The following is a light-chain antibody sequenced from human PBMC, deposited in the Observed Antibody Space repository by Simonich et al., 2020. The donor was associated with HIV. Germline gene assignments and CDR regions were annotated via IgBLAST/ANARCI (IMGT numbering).Light chain of an antibody. V-gene: IGKV3-15*01. Sequence: EIVMTQSPATLSVSPGERATLSCRASQSVSSNLALYQQKPGQAPRLLIDGASTRATGIPASFSGSGSGTEFTLTISSMQSEDFAVYYCQQYNNWPPMTFGGGTKVEIK. CDR3: QQYNNWPPMT. J-gene: IGKJ4*01. CDR2: GAS. CDR1: QSVSSN.